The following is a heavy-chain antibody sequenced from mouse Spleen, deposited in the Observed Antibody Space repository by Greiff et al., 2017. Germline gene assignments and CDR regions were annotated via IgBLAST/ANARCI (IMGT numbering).Heavy chain of an antibody. J-gene: IGHJ1*01. CDR2: IYPRDGST. V-gene: IGHV1-78*01. D-gene: IGHD3-1*01. CDR1: GYTFTDHT. CDR3: ARPLGLLYWYFDV. Sequence: VQLQESDAELVKPGASVKISCKVSGYTFTDHTIHWMKQRPEQGLEWIGYIYPRDGSTKYNEKFKGKATLTADKSSSTAYMQLNSLTSEDSAVYFCARPLGLLYWYFDVWGAGTTVTVSS.